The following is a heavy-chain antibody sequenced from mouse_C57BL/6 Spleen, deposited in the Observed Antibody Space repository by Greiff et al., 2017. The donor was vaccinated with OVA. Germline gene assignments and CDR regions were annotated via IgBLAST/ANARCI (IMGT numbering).Heavy chain of an antibody. J-gene: IGHJ2*01. CDR2: IYPRSGNT. CDR1: GYTFTSYG. CDR3: ARYDYPVYFDY. V-gene: IGHV1-81*01. Sequence: QVQLKQSGAELARPGASVKLSCKASGYTFTSYGISWVKQRTGQGLEWIGEIYPRSGNTYYNEKFKGKATLTADKSSSTAYMELRSLTSEYSAVYFCARYDYPVYFDYWGQGTTLTVSS. D-gene: IGHD2-4*01.